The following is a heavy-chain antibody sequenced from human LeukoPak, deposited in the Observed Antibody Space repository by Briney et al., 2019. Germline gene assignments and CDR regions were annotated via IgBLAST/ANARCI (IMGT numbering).Heavy chain of an antibody. V-gene: IGHV1-2*02. CDR3: AREVGGPSTSRYYYYGMDV. Sequence: ASVKVSCKASGYTFTRYYMHWVRQAPGQGVEWRGWINPNSGGTNYAKKFQGRVTMTRDTSISTAYIELSRLRSDDTAVYYCAREVGGPSTSRYYYYGMDVWGQGTTVTVSS. J-gene: IGHJ6*02. CDR1: GYTFTRYY. D-gene: IGHD2-2*01. CDR2: INPNSGGT.